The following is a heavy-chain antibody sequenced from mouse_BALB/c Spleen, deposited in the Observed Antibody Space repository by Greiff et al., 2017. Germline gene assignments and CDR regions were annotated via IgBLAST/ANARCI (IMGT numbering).Heavy chain of an antibody. Sequence: QVQLQQPGAELVKPGASVKLSCKASGYTFTSYYMYWVKQRPGQGLEWIGGINPSNGGTNFNEKFKSKATLTVDKSSSTAYMQLSSLTSKDSAVYSCTRGGYYFDYWGQGTTLTVSS. CDR3: TRGGYYFDY. CDR1: GYTFTSYY. D-gene: IGHD1-2*01. J-gene: IGHJ2*01. CDR2: INPSNGGT. V-gene: IGHV1S81*02.